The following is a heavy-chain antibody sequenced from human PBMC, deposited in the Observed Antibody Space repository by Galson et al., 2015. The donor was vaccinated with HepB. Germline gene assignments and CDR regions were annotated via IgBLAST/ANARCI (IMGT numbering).Heavy chain of an antibody. D-gene: IGHD6-19*01. CDR2: ISAYNGNT. V-gene: IGHV1-18*01. J-gene: IGHJ4*02. CDR1: GYTFTSYG. CDR3: ARDLGRQWLVKGRGYFDY. Sequence: SVKVSCKASGYTFTSYGISWVRQAPGQGLEWMGWISAYNGNTNYAQKLQGRVTMTTDTSTSTAYMELRSLRSDDTAVYYCARDLGRQWLVKGRGYFDYWGQGTLVTVSS.